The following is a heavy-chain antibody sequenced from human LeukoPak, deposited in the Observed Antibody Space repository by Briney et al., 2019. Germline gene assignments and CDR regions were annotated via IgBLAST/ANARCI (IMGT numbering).Heavy chain of an antibody. CDR3: AKGAYYGDHYYFDY. Sequence: PGRSLRLTCAASGVSFDDYDKHWVRQAPGKGLEWVSGISWNSGSIGYADSVKGRFTISRDNAKNSLYLQMNSLRAEDTALYYCAKGAYYGDHYYFDYWGQGTLVTVSS. J-gene: IGHJ4*02. V-gene: IGHV3-9*01. CDR2: ISWNSGSI. CDR1: GVSFDDYD. D-gene: IGHD4-17*01.